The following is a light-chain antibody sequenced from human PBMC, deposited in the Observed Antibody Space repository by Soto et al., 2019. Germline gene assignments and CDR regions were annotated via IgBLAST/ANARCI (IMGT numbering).Light chain of an antibody. CDR3: HVWESPTEHVV. CDR2: YDS. J-gene: IGLJ2*01. CDR1: NIGSKS. Sequence: SYELTQPPSVSVAPGKTARITCGGNNIGSKSVHWYQQKPGQAPMVVIYYDSDRPSGIPERFSGSNSGNTATLTISRVEAGDEADYYCHVWESPTEHVVLGGGTKLTVL. V-gene: IGLV3-21*01.